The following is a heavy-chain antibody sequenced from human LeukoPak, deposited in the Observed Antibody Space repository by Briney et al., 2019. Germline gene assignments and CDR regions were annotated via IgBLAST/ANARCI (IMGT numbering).Heavy chain of an antibody. J-gene: IGHJ6*03. CDR1: GGSISSYY. V-gene: IGHV4-34*01. Sequence: PSETLSLTCTVSGGSISSYYWSWIRQPPGKGLEWIGEINHSGSTNYNPSLKSRVTISVDTSKNQFFLKLSSVTAADTAVYYCARGPYGSGRYYYYYYYMDVWGKGTTVTVSS. D-gene: IGHD3-10*01. CDR2: INHSGST. CDR3: ARGPYGSGRYYYYYYYMDV.